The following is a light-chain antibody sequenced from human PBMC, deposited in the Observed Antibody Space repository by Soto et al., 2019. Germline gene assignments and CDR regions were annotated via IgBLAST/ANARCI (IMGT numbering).Light chain of an antibody. CDR3: QQGKTFPYT. V-gene: IGKV1-12*01. CDR1: QDMGEW. CDR2: HAS. Sequence: IQMTQSPSTVSASVGDRINISCRAPQDMGEWLAWYQQRPGEAPKLLIFHASTLHSGVPSRFSGTRSGTIFTLSVSGLQPEDFATYYCQQGKTFPYTFGQGTRLET. J-gene: IGKJ2*01.